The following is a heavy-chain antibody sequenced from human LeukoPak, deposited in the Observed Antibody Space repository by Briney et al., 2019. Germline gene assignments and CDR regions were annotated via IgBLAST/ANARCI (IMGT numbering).Heavy chain of an antibody. CDR3: ARDRVDNWNLGGYMDV. CDR2: IIQLLGTE. J-gene: IGHJ6*03. Sequence: SVKESRQEAIGTHSSYVIYGVGPAGGRGLAWVGGIIQLLGTENYARKFQGRVTITTDESTSTAYMELSSLRSEDTAVYYCARDRVDNWNLGGYMDVWGKGTTVTVSS. V-gene: IGHV1-69*05. D-gene: IGHD1-20*01. CDR1: IGTHSSYV.